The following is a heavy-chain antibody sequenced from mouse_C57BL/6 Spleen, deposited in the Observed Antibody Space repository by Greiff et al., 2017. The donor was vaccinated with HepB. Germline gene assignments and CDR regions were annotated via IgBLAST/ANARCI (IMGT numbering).Heavy chain of an antibody. CDR2: IYPGDGDT. V-gene: IGHV1-80*01. J-gene: IGHJ1*03. Sequence: VKLMESGAELVKPGASVKISCKASGYAFSSYWMNWVKQRPGKGLEWIGQIYPGDGDTNYNGKFKGKATLTADKSSSTAYMQLSSLTSEDSAVYFCARLYGNYGYLDVWGTGTTVTVSS. CDR3: ARLYGNYGYLDV. CDR1: GYAFSSYW. D-gene: IGHD2-1*01.